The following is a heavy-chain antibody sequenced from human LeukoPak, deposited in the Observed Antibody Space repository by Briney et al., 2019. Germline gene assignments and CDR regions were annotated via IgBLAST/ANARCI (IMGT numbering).Heavy chain of an antibody. CDR1: GGTFSSYA. CDR3: ARDGLQQLDLVDY. J-gene: IGHJ4*02. V-gene: IGHV1-69*04. CDR2: IIPILGIA. D-gene: IGHD6-13*01. Sequence: SVKVSCKASGGTFSSYAISWVRQAPGQGLEWMGRIIPILGIANYAQKFQGRVTITADKSTSTAYMELSRLRSDDTAVYYCARDGLQQLDLVDYWGQGTLVTVSS.